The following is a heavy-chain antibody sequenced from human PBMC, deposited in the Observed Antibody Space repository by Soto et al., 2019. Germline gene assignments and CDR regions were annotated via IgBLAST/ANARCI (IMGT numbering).Heavy chain of an antibody. CDR1: GFTFSSYG. Sequence: PGRSLRLSSAASGFTFSSYGINCNRQTPGKGLGWVSAISGTAAATHCSASVRGRFTISRGNSNNTVFLQMNSLRVEDTGLYYCANGVAFQSGYYSGCHYFASWGQ. CDR3: ANGVAFQSGYYSGCHYFAS. J-gene: IGHJ4*02. CDR2: ISGTAAAT. D-gene: IGHD3-3*01. V-gene: IGHV3-23*01.